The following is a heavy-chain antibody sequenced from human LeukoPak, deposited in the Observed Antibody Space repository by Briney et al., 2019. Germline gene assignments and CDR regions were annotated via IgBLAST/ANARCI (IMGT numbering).Heavy chain of an antibody. D-gene: IGHD1-26*01. CDR1: GGTSSSYA. V-gene: IGHV1-69*13. J-gene: IGHJ4*02. CDR3: ARGLGRDPPDY. Sequence: SVTVSCKASGGTSSSYAISWVRQAPGQGLEWMGGIIPIFGTANYAQKFQGRVTITADESTSTAYMELSSLRSEDTAVYYCARGLGRDPPDYWGQGTLVTVSS. CDR2: IIPIFGTA.